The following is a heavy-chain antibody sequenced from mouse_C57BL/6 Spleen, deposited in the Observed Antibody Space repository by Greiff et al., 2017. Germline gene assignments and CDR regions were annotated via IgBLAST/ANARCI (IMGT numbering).Heavy chain of an antibody. V-gene: IGHV1-53*01. Sequence: QVQLQQPGTELVKPGASVKLSCKASGYTFTSYWMHWVKQRPGQGLEWIGNINPSNGGTNYNEKFKSKATLTVDKSSSTAYMQLSILTSEDSAVYYCARSRYYYGSSYGYFDVWGTGTTVTVSS. CDR3: ARSRYYYGSSYGYFDV. CDR1: GYTFTSYW. CDR2: INPSNGGT. J-gene: IGHJ1*03. D-gene: IGHD1-1*01.